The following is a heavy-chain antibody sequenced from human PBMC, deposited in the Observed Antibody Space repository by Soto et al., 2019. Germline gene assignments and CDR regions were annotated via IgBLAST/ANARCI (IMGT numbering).Heavy chain of an antibody. D-gene: IGHD2-15*01. CDR2: INPSGGST. J-gene: IGHJ4*02. CDR3: ARTLGYCSGGSCSPESDFDY. V-gene: IGHV1-46*01. Sequence: QVQLVQSGAEVKKPGASVKVSCKASGYTFTSYYMHWVRQAPGQGLERMGIINPSGGSTSYAQKFQGRVTMTRDTSTSTVYMELSSLRSDDTAVYYCARTLGYCSGGSCSPESDFDYWGQGTLVTVSS. CDR1: GYTFTSYY.